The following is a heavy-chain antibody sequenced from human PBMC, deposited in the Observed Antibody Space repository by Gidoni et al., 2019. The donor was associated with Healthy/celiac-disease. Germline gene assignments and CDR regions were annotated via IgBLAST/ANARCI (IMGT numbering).Heavy chain of an antibody. CDR3: AGGVPRFPMVRGLSKAFDF. Sequence: KPSETLSLTCAVYGGSFSDYYWSWIRQPPGKGLEWIGEFNHSGSTNYNPSLKSRVTISVDTSVNQFSLRLSSVTAADTAMYYCAGGVPRFPMVRGLSKAFDFWGQGTLVTVSS. CDR2: FNHSGST. V-gene: IGHV4-34*01. D-gene: IGHD3-10*01. J-gene: IGHJ4*02. CDR1: GGSFSDYY.